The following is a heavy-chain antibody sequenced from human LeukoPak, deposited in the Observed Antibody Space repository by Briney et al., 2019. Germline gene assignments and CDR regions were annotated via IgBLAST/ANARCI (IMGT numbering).Heavy chain of an antibody. CDR3: ASTTYYYDSSAFDAFDI. D-gene: IGHD3-22*01. CDR2: IYPGGSDT. J-gene: IGHJ3*02. Sequence: GESLKISCKGSGCSFTSYWIGWVRQMPGKGLEWMGIIYPGGSDTRYSPSFQGQVTISADKSISTAYLQWSSLKASDTAMYYCASTTYYYDSSAFDAFDIWGQGTMVTVSS. CDR1: GCSFTSYW. V-gene: IGHV5-51*01.